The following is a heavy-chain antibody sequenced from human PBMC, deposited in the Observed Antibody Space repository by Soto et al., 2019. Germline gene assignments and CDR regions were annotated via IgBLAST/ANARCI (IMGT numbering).Heavy chain of an antibody. CDR1: GDSISIRTYY. Sequence: SETLSLTCTVSGDSISIRTYYWSWIRQPPGKGLERIGYISYSGSAKYSPSLKSRVTISVDTSKNQFSLKLISVTAADTAVYYCARGVLYWGQGALVTVSS. D-gene: IGHD3-16*01. CDR2: ISYSGSA. CDR3: ARGVLY. J-gene: IGHJ4*02. V-gene: IGHV4-61*05.